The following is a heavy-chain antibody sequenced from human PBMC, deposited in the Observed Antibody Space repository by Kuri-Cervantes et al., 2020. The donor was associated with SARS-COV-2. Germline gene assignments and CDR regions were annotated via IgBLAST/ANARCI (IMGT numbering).Heavy chain of an antibody. V-gene: IGHV3-7*01. CDR3: ARASFDFWSGYYTGYFLDY. CDR2: IKQDGSEE. Sequence: GGSLRLSCAASGFTFSSYWMSWVRQAPGKGLEWVDNIKQDGSEEFYVDSVKGRFTVSRDNAKKSLFLHMNSLRAEDTAVYYCARASFDFWSGYYTGYFLDYWGQGTRVTVS. D-gene: IGHD3-3*01. CDR1: GFTFSSYW. J-gene: IGHJ4*02.